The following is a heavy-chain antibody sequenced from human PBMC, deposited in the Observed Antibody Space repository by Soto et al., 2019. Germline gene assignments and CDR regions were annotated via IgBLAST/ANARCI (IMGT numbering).Heavy chain of an antibody. J-gene: IGHJ5*02. V-gene: IGHV1-18*01. CDR2: ISAYNGNT. CDR1: GYTFTKYG. D-gene: IGHD6-13*01. CDR3: ASGPDASSCES. Sequence: QVQLVQSGGEVKKPGASVKVSCKASGYTFTKYGISWVRQAPGQGLEWMGWISAYNGNTNYAQKFQARVTMTTDTTSRTAYMELRRLTTVDAAVDYCASGPDASSCESWGQGALLIVSS.